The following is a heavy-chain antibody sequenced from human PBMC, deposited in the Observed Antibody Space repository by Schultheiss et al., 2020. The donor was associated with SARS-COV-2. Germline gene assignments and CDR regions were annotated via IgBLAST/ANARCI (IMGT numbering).Heavy chain of an antibody. J-gene: IGHJ4*02. CDR1: GGSFSGYY. Sequence: SETLSLTCAVYGGSFSGYYWSWIRQPPGKGLEWIGYIYYSGSTNYNPSLKSRVTISVDTSKNQFSLKLSSVTAADTAVYYCARLQLERRGRYYFDYWGQGTLVTVSS. CDR3: ARLQLERRGRYYFDY. V-gene: IGHV4-59*01. CDR2: IYYSGST. D-gene: IGHD1-1*01.